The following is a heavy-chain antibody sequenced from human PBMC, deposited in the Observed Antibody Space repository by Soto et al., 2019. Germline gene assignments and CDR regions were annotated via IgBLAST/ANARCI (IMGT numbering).Heavy chain of an antibody. Sequence: GGSLRLSCAASGFTFSSYAVHWVRQAPGKGLEWVAVISYDGSNKYYADSVKGRFTISRDNSKNTLYLQMNSLRAEDTAVYYCARDLGYYDFWSGYYSGDPDYYGMDVWGQGTTVTVSS. D-gene: IGHD3-3*01. V-gene: IGHV3-30-3*01. CDR3: ARDLGYYDFWSGYYSGDPDYYGMDV. CDR1: GFTFSSYA. CDR2: ISYDGSNK. J-gene: IGHJ6*02.